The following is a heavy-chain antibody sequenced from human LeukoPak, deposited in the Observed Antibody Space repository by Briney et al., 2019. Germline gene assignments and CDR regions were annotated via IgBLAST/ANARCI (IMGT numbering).Heavy chain of an antibody. CDR1: GGSISNYY. CDR2: IYYSGTT. D-gene: IGHD3-22*01. Sequence: TLSLTCTVSGGSISNYYWSWIRQPPGKGLEWIGYIYYSGTTNYSPSLKSRVTISVDTSKNQFSLKLSSVTAADTAVYYCAKETMIVVVNNWFDPWGQGTLVTVSS. CDR3: AKETMIVVVNNWFDP. V-gene: IGHV4-59*01. J-gene: IGHJ5*02.